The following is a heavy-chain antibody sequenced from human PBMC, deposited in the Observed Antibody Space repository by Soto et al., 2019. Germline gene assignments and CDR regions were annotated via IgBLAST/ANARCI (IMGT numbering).Heavy chain of an antibody. D-gene: IGHD3-10*01. Sequence: EVQLVQSGGGLVQPGGSLRLSCAASGFTFTTFSSYWMHWVRQTPGQGLVWVSRINGDGSRATYADSVKGRFTISRDNAQHTLYLQMDRLRAEDTAMYYCATSGVDSRFYFDCWGQGTPVTVSS. CDR3: ATSGVDSRFYFDC. J-gene: IGHJ4*02. V-gene: IGHV3-74*01. CDR2: INGDGSRA. CDR1: GFTFTTFSSYW.